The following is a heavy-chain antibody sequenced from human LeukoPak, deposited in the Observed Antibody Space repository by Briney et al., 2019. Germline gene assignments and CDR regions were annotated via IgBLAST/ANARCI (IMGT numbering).Heavy chain of an antibody. J-gene: IGHJ6*03. CDR1: GGSISRYY. CDR2: IYYSGST. V-gene: IGHV4-59*12. D-gene: IGHD6-25*01. Sequence: PSETLSLTCTVSGGSISRYYWSWIRQPPGKGLEWIGYIYYSGSTNYNPSLKSRVTMSVDTSKNQFSLKLSSVTAADTAVYYCARDKETPRGQRYYYYYMDVWGKGTTVTVSS. CDR3: ARDKETPRGQRYYYYYMDV.